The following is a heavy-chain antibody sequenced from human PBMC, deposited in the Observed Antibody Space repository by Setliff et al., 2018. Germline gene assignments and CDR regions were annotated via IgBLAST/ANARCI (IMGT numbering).Heavy chain of an antibody. CDR2: LYYRGST. CDR1: GGSISGTNYY. Sequence: PSETLSLTCSVSGGSISGTNYYWGWIRQPPGKGLEWIGSLYYRGSTYYNSSLQSRVTISVDTSKNQFSLKLSSVTAADTAVYYCARHYDDFDWSRAFDIRGQGTMVTVSS. D-gene: IGHD3-9*01. CDR3: ARHYDDFDWSRAFDI. V-gene: IGHV4-39*01. J-gene: IGHJ3*02.